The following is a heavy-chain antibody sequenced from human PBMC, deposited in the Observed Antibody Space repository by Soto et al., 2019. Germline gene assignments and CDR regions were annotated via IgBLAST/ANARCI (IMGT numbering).Heavy chain of an antibody. CDR2: ISYDGSNK. V-gene: IGHV3-30*18. Sequence: QVQLVESGGGVVQPGRSLRLSCAASGFTFSSYGMHWVRQAPGKGLEWVAVISYDGSNKYYADSVKGRFTIFRDNSKNTLYLQMNSLRAEDTAVYYCAKDLRAMVATWYFDYWGQGTLVTVSS. J-gene: IGHJ4*02. D-gene: IGHD5-12*01. CDR1: GFTFSSYG. CDR3: AKDLRAMVATWYFDY.